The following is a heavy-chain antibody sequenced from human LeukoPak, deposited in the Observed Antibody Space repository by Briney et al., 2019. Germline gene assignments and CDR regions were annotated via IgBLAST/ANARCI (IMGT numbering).Heavy chain of an antibody. J-gene: IGHJ4*02. D-gene: IGHD2-21*02. Sequence: PGGSLRLSCAASGFTFSSYSMNWVRQTPGKGLEWVSSISSGSGYIYYADSVKGRFTISRDNAKNSLYLQMNSLRAEDTAVYYCTRDAGTAGAERLDYWGQGTLVTVSS. CDR3: TRDAGTAGAERLDY. CDR2: ISSGSGYI. CDR1: GFTFSSYS. V-gene: IGHV3-21*01.